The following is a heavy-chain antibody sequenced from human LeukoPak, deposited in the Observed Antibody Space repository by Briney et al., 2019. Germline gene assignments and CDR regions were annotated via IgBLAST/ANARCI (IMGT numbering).Heavy chain of an antibody. CDR3: ARGPKDIVVVPAAIVPFDI. CDR2: VNHSGST. D-gene: IGHD2-2*01. V-gene: IGHV4-34*01. Sequence: SETLSLTCAVYGGSFSGYYWSWIRQPPGKGLEWIGDVNHSGSTNYNPSLKSRVTISVDTSKNQFSLKLSSVTAADTAVYYCARGPKDIVVVPAAIVPFDIWGQGTMVTVSS. J-gene: IGHJ3*02. CDR1: GGSFSGYY.